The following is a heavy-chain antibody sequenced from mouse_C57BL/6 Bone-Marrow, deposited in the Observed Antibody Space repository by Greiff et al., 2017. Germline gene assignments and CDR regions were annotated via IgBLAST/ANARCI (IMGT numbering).Heavy chain of an antibody. D-gene: IGHD3-2*02. CDR3: SRAYSSGYGGAMDY. CDR1: GYTFTSYW. Sequence: QVQLQQPGAELVRPGTSVKLSCKASGYTFTSYWMHWVKQRPGQGLEWIGVIDPSDSYTNYNQKFKGKATLTVDTSSSTAYMQLSSLTSEDAAVYYCSRAYSSGYGGAMDYRGQGTSVTVSS. J-gene: IGHJ4*01. V-gene: IGHV1-59*01. CDR2: IDPSDSYT.